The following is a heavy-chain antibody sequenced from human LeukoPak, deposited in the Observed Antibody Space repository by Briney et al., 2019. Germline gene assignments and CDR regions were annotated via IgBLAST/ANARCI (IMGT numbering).Heavy chain of an antibody. J-gene: IGHJ5*02. V-gene: IGHV4-39*07. D-gene: IGHD6-13*01. CDR1: GGSISSSSYY. CDR3: AGCSSSWSTSWFDP. CDR2: IYHSGST. Sequence: PSETLSLTCTVSGGSISSSSYYWGWIRQPPGKGLEWIGSIYHSGSTYYNPSLKSRVTISVDTSKNQFSLKLSSVTAADTAVYYCAGCSSSWSTSWFDPWGQGTLVTVSS.